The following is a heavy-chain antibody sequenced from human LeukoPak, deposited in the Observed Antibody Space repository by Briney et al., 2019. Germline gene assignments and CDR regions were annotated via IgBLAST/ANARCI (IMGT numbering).Heavy chain of an antibody. Sequence: GGSLRLSCEASGFTFTNAWLNWVRQAPGKGLEWVGRILSKAGGETRDYAAPVKGRFSLSRDDSKHMLYLEMNSLKTEDTAVYYCTTGGSYTASTGDFDHWGPGALVTVSS. D-gene: IGHD2-2*02. CDR1: GFTFTNAW. V-gene: IGHV3-15*01. CDR3: TTGGSYTASTGDFDH. CDR2: ILSKAGGETR. J-gene: IGHJ4*02.